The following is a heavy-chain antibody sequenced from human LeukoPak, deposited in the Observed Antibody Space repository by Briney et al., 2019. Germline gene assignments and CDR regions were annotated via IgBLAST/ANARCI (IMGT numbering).Heavy chain of an antibody. Sequence: SETLSLTCSVSGGSISSYHWSWIRQPPGKELEWIGYMYDSGSTNYNPSLKSRVTISVDMSKNQCSLQLSSVTAADTAVYICARLISRSSTWGFFDYWGQGTLVTVSS. J-gene: IGHJ4*02. CDR1: GGSISSYH. V-gene: IGHV4-59*08. D-gene: IGHD6-13*01. CDR2: MYDSGST. CDR3: ARLISRSSTWGFFDY.